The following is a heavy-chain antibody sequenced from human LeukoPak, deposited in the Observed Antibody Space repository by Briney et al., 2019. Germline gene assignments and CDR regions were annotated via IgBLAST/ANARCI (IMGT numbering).Heavy chain of an antibody. CDR3: ATLCHYGSPSNWFDP. CDR1: GGTFSSYA. V-gene: IGHV1-24*01. Sequence: EASVKVSCKASGGTFSSYAISWVRQAPGKGLEWMGGFDPEDGETIYAQKFQGRVTMTEDTSTDTAYMELSSLRSEDTAVYYCATLCHYGSPSNWFDPWGQGTLVTVSS. J-gene: IGHJ5*02. CDR2: FDPEDGET. D-gene: IGHD3-10*01.